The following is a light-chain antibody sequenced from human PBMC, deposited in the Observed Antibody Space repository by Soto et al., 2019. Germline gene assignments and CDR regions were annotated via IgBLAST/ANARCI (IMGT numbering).Light chain of an antibody. CDR1: HTISSSY. J-gene: IGKJ1*01. CDR3: QQYVTSSPRT. V-gene: IGKV3-20*01. Sequence: EIVLTQSPGTLSLSPRERATLSCRASHTISSSYLAWYQQKPGQAPSLLMYGISRRATGIPDRFSGSGSGTDFTLTITRLEPEDFAVYYCQQYVTSSPRTFGQGTKVDIK. CDR2: GIS.